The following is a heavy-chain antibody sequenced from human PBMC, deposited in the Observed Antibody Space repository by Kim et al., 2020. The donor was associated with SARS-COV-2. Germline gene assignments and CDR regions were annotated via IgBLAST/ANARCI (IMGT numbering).Heavy chain of an antibody. Sequence: GGSLRLSCAASGFTFSSYAMSWVRQAPGKGLEWVSAISGSGGSTYYADSVKGRFTISRDNSKNTLYLQMNSLRAEDTAVYYCAKATVNYYDSSGHQLRYGMDVWGQGTTVTVSS. CDR3: AKATVNYYDSSGHQLRYGMDV. V-gene: IGHV3-23*01. CDR1: GFTFSSYA. CDR2: ISGSGGST. J-gene: IGHJ6*02. D-gene: IGHD3-22*01.